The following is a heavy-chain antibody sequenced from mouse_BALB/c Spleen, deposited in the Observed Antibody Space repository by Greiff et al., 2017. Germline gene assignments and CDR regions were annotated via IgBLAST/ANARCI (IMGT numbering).Heavy chain of an antibody. J-gene: IGHJ2*01. CDR2: ISDGGSYT. CDR1: GFTFSDYY. CDR3: ARGALLDY. D-gene: IGHD1-1*01. V-gene: IGHV5-4*02. Sequence: EVMLVESGGGLVKPGWSLKLSCAASGFTFSDYYMYWVRQTPEKRLEWVATISDGGSYTYYPDSVKGRFTISRDNAKNNLYLQMSSLKSEDTAMYYCARGALLDYWGQGTTLTVSS.